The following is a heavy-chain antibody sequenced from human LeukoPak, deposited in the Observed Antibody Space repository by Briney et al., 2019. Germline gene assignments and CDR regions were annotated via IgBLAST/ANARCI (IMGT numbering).Heavy chain of an antibody. CDR1: GFTFSSYA. J-gene: IGHJ6*02. Sequence: GGSLRLSCAASGFTFSSYAMSWVRQAPGKGLEWVSAISGSGGSTYYADSVKGRFTISRDNSKNTLYLQMNSLRAEDTAVYYCARDQEQLALYYYYYGMDVWGQGTTVTVSS. V-gene: IGHV3-23*01. CDR2: ISGSGGST. D-gene: IGHD6-13*01. CDR3: ARDQEQLALYYYYYGMDV.